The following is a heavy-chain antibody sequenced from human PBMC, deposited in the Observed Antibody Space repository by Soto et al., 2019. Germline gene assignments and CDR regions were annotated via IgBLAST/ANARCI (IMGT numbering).Heavy chain of an antibody. CDR3: ARDHGSIVDVPAAGYWYFDI. CDR1: GYTFTSYY. Sequence: QVQLLQSGAEVKKPGASVKVSCKASGYTFTSYYMHWVRQAPGQGLEWLGILHPRGGSTTYAQKFQGRVTITRPTSTSTVYMELSSLRPEATAVHYCARDHGSIVDVPAAGYWYFDIGGRGTLFTFSS. D-gene: IGHD2-2*01. V-gene: IGHV1-46*03. CDR2: LHPRGGST. J-gene: IGHJ2*01.